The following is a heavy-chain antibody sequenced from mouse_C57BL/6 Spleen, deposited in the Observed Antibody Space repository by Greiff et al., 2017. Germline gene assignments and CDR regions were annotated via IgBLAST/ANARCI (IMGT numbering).Heavy chain of an antibody. CDR3: ARYYYGMSWYFDV. CDR2: IDPSDSYT. D-gene: IGHD1-1*01. CDR1: GYTFTSYW. J-gene: IGHJ1*03. V-gene: IGHV1-50*01. Sequence: QVQLQQSGAELVKPGASVKLSCKASGYTFTSYWMQWVKQRPGQGLEWIGEIDPSDSYTNYNQKFKGKATLTVDTSSSTAYMQLSSLTSEDSAVYYCARYYYGMSWYFDVWGTGTTVTVSS.